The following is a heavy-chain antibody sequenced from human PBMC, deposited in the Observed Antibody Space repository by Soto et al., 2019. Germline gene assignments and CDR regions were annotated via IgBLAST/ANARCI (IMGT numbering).Heavy chain of an antibody. V-gene: IGHV3-7*01. J-gene: IGHJ6*02. CDR1: GFTFSSYW. Sequence: GGSLRLSCAASGFTFSSYWMIWVRQAPGKGLEWVANIKQDGSEKYYVDSVKGRFTISRDNAKNSLYLQMNSLRAEDTAVYYCARERGVWELPDYYYYYGMDVWGQGTTVTVSS. CDR2: IKQDGSEK. CDR3: ARERGVWELPDYYYYYGMDV. D-gene: IGHD1-26*01.